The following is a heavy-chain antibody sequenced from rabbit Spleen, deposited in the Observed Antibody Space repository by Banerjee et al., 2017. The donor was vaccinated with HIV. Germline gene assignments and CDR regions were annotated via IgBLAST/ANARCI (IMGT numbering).Heavy chain of an antibody. CDR3: ARDAYGIGGPGDWAL. CDR2: IYGSGTNIV. J-gene: IGHJ3*01. D-gene: IGHD3-1*01. CDR1: GFSFSGNYY. Sequence: QEQLVESGGGLVKPGASLTLTCKASGFSFSGNYYMCWVRQAPEKGLEWIACIYGSGTNIVYYASWAKGRFTITRSTSLNTVTLQLNSLTAADTATYFCARDAYGIGGPGDWALWGQGPLVTVS. V-gene: IGHV1S45*01.